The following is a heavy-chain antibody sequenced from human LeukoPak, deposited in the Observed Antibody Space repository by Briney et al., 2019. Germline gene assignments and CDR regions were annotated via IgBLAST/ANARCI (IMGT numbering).Heavy chain of an antibody. D-gene: IGHD2-21*01. CDR1: GGSISSSNW. CDR3: ARDPNSAL. J-gene: IGHJ4*02. Sequence: PSETLSLTCAVSGGSISSSNWWSWVRQPPGKGLEWIGEIYHSGSTNYNPSLKSRVTMSVDTSKNHFSLNLTSVTAADTAVYYCARDPNSALWGQGTLVTVSS. V-gene: IGHV4-4*02. CDR2: IYHSGST.